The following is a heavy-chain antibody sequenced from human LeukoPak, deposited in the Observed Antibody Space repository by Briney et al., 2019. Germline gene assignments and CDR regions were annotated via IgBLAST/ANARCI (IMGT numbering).Heavy chain of an antibody. CDR3: ARDRSSGWPSPIDY. D-gene: IGHD6-19*01. J-gene: IGHJ4*02. CDR1: GGTFSSYA. Sequence: ASVKVSCKASGGTFSSYAISWVRQAPGQGLEWMGWINTNTGNPTYAQGFTGRFVFSLDTSVSTAYLQISSLKAEDTAVYYCARDRSSGWPSPIDYWGQGTLVTVSS. V-gene: IGHV7-4-1*02. CDR2: INTNTGNP.